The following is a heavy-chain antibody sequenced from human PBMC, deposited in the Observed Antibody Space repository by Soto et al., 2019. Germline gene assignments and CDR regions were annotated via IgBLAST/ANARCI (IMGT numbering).Heavy chain of an antibody. CDR3: ARAVQPSTNYYYSGMDV. V-gene: IGHV1-46*01. Sequence: ASVKVSCKASGYTFTSYYMHWVRQAPGQGLEWMGIINPSGGSTSYAQKFQGRVTMTRDTSTSTVYMELSSLRSEDTAVYYCARAVQPSTNYYYSGMDVWGQGTTVTVYS. CDR1: GYTFTSYY. CDR2: INPSGGST. J-gene: IGHJ6*02. D-gene: IGHD5-18*01.